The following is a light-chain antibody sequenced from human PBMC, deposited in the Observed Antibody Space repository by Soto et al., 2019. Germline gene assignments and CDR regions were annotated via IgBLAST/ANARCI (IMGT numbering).Light chain of an antibody. CDR3: QQFNSYPLT. J-gene: IGKJ4*01. Sequence: IQLTQSPSSLSASVGDRVTINSRASQGISNYLGWYQQKPGKAPKLLIYKASTLESGVPSRFSGSGSGTEFTLTISGLQPDDFATYYCQQFNSYPLTFGGGTKVDIK. CDR1: QGISNY. CDR2: KAS. V-gene: IGKV1-9*01.